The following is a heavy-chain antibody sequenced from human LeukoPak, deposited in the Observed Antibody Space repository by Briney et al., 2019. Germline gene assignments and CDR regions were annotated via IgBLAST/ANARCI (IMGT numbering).Heavy chain of an antibody. V-gene: IGHV3-30*02. Sequence: GGSLRLSCAASGFTFSSYGMHWVRQAPGKGLEWVAFIRYDGSNKYYADSVKGRFTISRDNSKNTLYLQMNSLRAEDTAVYYCAKTYYYDSSGFGPLGYWGQGTLVTVSS. CDR2: IRYDGSNK. CDR3: AKTYYYDSSGFGPLGY. CDR1: GFTFSSYG. J-gene: IGHJ4*02. D-gene: IGHD3-22*01.